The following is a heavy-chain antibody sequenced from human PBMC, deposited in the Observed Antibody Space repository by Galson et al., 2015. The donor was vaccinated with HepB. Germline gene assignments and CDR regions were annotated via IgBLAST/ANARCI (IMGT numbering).Heavy chain of an antibody. J-gene: IGHJ5*02. CDR2: FDPEDGET. V-gene: IGHV1-24*01. Sequence: SVKVSCKVSGYTLSELSMHWARQAPGKGLEWMGGFDPEDGETIYAQKFQGRVIMTEDTSTDTSYMELSSLRSEDTAVYYCATYSGSHQGWFDPWGQGTLVTVSS. CDR1: GYTLSELS. D-gene: IGHD1-26*01. CDR3: ATYSGSHQGWFDP.